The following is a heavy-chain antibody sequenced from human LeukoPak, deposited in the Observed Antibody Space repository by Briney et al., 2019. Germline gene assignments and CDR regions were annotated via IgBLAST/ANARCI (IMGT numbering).Heavy chain of an antibody. CDR1: GGSISSGGYS. D-gene: IGHD4-17*01. V-gene: IGHV4-30-2*01. J-gene: IGHJ4*02. CDR3: ASTITVTTDY. CDR2: IYHSGST. Sequence: SETLSLTCAVSGGSISSGGYSWSWIRQPPGKGLEWIGYIYHSGSTYYNPSLKSRVTMSVDTSKNQFSLKLSSVTAADTAVYYCASTITVTTDYWGQGTLVTVSS.